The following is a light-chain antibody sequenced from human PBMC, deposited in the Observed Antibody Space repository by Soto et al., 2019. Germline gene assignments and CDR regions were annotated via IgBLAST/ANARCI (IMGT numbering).Light chain of an antibody. V-gene: IGKV1-9*01. J-gene: IGKJ4*01. CDR1: QGISTN. CDR2: DAS. Sequence: DIQLTQSPSSLSASVGDRVTITCRASQGISTNLAWHQQKPGEAPKLLIYDASTLQSGVPARFSGSGSGTDFTLTISSLQPEDVATYYCQQRNSYPLTFGGGTKVEIK. CDR3: QQRNSYPLT.